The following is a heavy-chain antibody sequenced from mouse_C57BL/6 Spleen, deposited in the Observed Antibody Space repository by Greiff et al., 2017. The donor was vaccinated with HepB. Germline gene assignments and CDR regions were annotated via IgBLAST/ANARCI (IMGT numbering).Heavy chain of an antibody. CDR2: ISSGSSTI. J-gene: IGHJ2*01. CDR1: GFTFSDYG. CDR3: AREDYYGSSRF. V-gene: IGHV5-17*01. Sequence: DVKLVESGGGLVKPGGSLKLSCAASGFTFSDYGMHWVRQAPEKGLEWVAYISSGSSTIYYADTVKGRFTISRDNAKNTLFLQMTSLRSEDTAMYYCAREDYYGSSRFWGQGTTLTVSS. D-gene: IGHD1-1*01.